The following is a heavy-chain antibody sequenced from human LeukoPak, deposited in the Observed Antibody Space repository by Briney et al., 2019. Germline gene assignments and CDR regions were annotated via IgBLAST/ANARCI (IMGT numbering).Heavy chain of an antibody. D-gene: IGHD6-13*01. Sequence: ASVKVSCKASGGTFSSNGISWVRQARGQGLEWMGGIIPIFGTTKYAEKFQGRITITADKSTNTAYMELSRLRSDDTAVYYCARDPLPRQEQLPYYYYYYMDVWGKGTTVTVSS. CDR2: IIPIFGTT. CDR1: GGTFSSNG. CDR3: ARDPLPRQEQLPYYYYYYMDV. V-gene: IGHV1-69*06. J-gene: IGHJ6*03.